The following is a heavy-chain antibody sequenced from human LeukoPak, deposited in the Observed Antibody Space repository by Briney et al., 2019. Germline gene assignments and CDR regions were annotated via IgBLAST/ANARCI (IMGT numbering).Heavy chain of an antibody. CDR2: ISVYNGNT. D-gene: IGHD3-9*01. J-gene: IGHJ3*02. Sequence: GASVKVSCKASGYTFTSYGNSWVRQAPGQGLEWMGWISVYNGNTSYAQKVQGRVTMTTDTSTSTAYMELRSLRSDDTAVYYCARDPCLTYYDILTGYDAFDIWGQGTMITVCS. CDR3: ARDPCLTYYDILTGYDAFDI. CDR1: GYTFTSYG. V-gene: IGHV1-18*01.